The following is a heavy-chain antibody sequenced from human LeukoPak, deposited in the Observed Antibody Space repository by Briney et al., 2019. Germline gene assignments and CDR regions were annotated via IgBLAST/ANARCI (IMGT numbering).Heavy chain of an antibody. Sequence: ASVKVSCKVSGYTLTELSMHWVRQAPGKGLAWMGGFGPEDGETIYAQKFQGRVTMTEDTSTDTAYMELSSLRSEDTAVYYCATARGYSYGFDYWGQGTLVTVSS. CDR2: FGPEDGET. J-gene: IGHJ4*02. V-gene: IGHV1-24*01. CDR3: ATARGYSYGFDY. D-gene: IGHD5-18*01. CDR1: GYTLTELS.